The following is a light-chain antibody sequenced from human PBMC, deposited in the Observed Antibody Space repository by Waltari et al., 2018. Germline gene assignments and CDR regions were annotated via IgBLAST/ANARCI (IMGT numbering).Light chain of an antibody. CDR1: DSNVATVG. Sequence: QSVLTQAPSMSGAPGQRVTISCTGDDSNVATVGVNWYQHPPGRVPKLLIYENTKRPSWVPDRFSCSKSGTSASLAIEGLQPEDEGDYYCQSYDNSLGGSVLFGGGTKVTV. J-gene: IGLJ3*02. V-gene: IGLV1-40*01. CDR2: ENT. CDR3: QSYDNSLGGSVL.